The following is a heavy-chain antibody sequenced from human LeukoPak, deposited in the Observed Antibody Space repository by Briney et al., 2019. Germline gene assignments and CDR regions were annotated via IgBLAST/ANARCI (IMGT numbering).Heavy chain of an antibody. V-gene: IGHV4-39*01. CDR1: GGSFSGYY. CDR2: IYYSGST. D-gene: IGHD3-10*01. Sequence: SETLSLTCAVYGGSFSGYYWGWIRQPPGKGLEWIGSIYYSGSTYYNPSLKSRVTISVDTSKNQFSLKLSSVTAADTAVYYCARRSTMVRGVSRDAFDIWGQGTMVTVSS. CDR3: ARRSTMVRGVSRDAFDI. J-gene: IGHJ3*02.